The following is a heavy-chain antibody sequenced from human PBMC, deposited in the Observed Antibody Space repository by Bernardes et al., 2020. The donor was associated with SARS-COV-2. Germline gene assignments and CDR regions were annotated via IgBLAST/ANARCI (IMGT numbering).Heavy chain of an antibody. Sequence: GESLKISCKGSGYSFNNFWIGWVRQMPGRGLEWLGIVYPGDSDTRYSPYFQGQVTISVDHSSSTAYLRWSSLKASDTAMYYCARTPTSVSNPWYFDYWGQGTLVTVSS. V-gene: IGHV5-51*01. CDR2: VYPGDSDT. J-gene: IGHJ4*02. CDR1: GYSFNNFW. CDR3: ARTPTSVSNPWYFDY. D-gene: IGHD1-26*01.